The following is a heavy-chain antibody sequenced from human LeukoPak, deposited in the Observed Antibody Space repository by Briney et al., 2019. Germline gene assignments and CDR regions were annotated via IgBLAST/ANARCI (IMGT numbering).Heavy chain of an antibody. V-gene: IGHV4-34*01. CDR1: GGSFSGYY. D-gene: IGHD6-13*01. CDR3: AGYCIAAAGCGGY. J-gene: IGHJ4*02. Sequence: PSETLSLTCAVYGGSFSGYYWSWIRQPPGKGLEWIGEINHSGSTSYNPSLKSRVTISVDTSKNQFSLKLSSVTAADAAVYYCAGYCIAAAGCGGYWGQGTLVTVSS. CDR2: INHSGST.